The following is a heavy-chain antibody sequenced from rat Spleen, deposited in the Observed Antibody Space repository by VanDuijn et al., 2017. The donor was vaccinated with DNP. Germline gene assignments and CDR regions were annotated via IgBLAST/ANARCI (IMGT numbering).Heavy chain of an antibody. CDR2: ISYSGRT. V-gene: IGHV3-1*01. Sequence: EVQLQESGPGLVKPSQSLSLTCSVTGYSITSDYWGWIRKFPGNKMEWIGHISYSGRTTYNPSLKSRISITRDTSKNQFFLQLNSVSPEDPATYYCARWKIGPHYFDYWGQGVMVTVSS. CDR1: GYSITSDY. J-gene: IGHJ2*01. CDR3: ARWKIGPHYFDY. D-gene: IGHD1-5*01.